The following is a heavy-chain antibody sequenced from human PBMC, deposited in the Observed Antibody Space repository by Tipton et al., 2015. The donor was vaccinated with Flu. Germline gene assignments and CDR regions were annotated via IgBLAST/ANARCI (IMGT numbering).Heavy chain of an antibody. CDR1: GGSVSSGSYY. Sequence: TLSLTCTVSGGSVSSGSYYWSWIRQPPGKGLEWIGYIYYSGSTNYNPSLKSRVTISVDTSKNQFSLKLSSVTAADTAVYYCARDRPPDYYGSGRSWFDPWGQGTPVTVSS. J-gene: IGHJ5*02. D-gene: IGHD3-10*01. CDR2: IYYSGST. CDR3: ARDRPPDYYGSGRSWFDP. V-gene: IGHV4-61*01.